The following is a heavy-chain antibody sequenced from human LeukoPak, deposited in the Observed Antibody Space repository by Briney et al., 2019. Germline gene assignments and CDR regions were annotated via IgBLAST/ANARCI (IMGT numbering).Heavy chain of an antibody. Sequence: SETLSLTCTVSGCSISSYYWRWVRQPPGKGLEWIGYIYYSGSTNYNPSLKSRVTISVDTSKNQFSLKLSSVTAADTAVYYCAREGSAAGDVAFDYWGQGTLVTVSS. CDR1: GCSISSYY. CDR3: AREGSAAGDVAFDY. CDR2: IYYSGST. J-gene: IGHJ4*02. D-gene: IGHD6-13*01. V-gene: IGHV4-59*01.